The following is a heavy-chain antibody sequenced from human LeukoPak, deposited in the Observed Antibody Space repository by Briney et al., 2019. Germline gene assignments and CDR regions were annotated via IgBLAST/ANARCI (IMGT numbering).Heavy chain of an antibody. Sequence: GGSLRLSCAASGFTFSSYAMHWVRQAPGKGLEWVAVISYDGSNKYYADSGKGRFTISRDNSKNTLYLQMNSLRAEDTAVYYCARGYYDSSGYYYFDHWGQGTLVTVSP. CDR1: GFTFSSYA. D-gene: IGHD3-22*01. J-gene: IGHJ4*02. V-gene: IGHV3-30-3*01. CDR2: ISYDGSNK. CDR3: ARGYYDSSGYYYFDH.